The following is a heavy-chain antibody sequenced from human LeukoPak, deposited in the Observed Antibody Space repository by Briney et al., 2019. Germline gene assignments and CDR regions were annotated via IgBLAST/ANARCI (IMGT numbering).Heavy chain of an antibody. CDR3: ARGHRRTVFGVVIRTLGAFDI. D-gene: IGHD3-3*01. Sequence: GGTLRLSCAASGFTFSSYGMSWVRQAPGKGLEWVSAISGGGGSTYYADSVKGRFTISRDNSKNTLYLQMNSLRTDDTAVYYCARGHRRTVFGVVIRTLGAFDIWGQGTMVTVSS. J-gene: IGHJ3*02. CDR1: GFTFSSYG. CDR2: ISGGGGST. V-gene: IGHV3-23*01.